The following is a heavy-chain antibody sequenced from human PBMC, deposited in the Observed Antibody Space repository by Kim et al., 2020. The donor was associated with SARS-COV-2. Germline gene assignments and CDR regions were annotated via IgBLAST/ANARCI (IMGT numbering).Heavy chain of an antibody. CDR2: YSDERT. CDR3: ARDSDY. V-gene: IGHV3-53*01. J-gene: IGHJ4*02. Sequence: YSDERTYYADSVKARFTNSRDNSKNTLHLQMNSLRAEDTAVYYCARDSDYWGQGTLVTVSS.